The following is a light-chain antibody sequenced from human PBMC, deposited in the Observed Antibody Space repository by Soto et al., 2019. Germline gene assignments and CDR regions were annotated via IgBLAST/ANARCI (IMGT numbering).Light chain of an antibody. J-gene: IGKJ3*01. Sequence: DIQMTQSPSSLSASVGDRVTIACRASQGIGDDVAWYQQKPGKVPKLLIYAASTLQSGVPSRFSGSGSGTAFTLTISSLQPEDIATYYCQQYNSAPRFTFGPGTKVDIK. CDR2: AAS. CDR1: QGIGDD. V-gene: IGKV1-27*01. CDR3: QQYNSAPRFT.